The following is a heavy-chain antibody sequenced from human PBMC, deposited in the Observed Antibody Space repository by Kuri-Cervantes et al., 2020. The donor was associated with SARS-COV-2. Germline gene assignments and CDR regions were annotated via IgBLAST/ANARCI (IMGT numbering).Heavy chain of an antibody. CDR1: GFTFSSYA. Sequence: GESLKISCAASGFTFSSYAMSWVRQAPGKGLEWVSAISVSGGSTYYADSVKGRFTISRDNSKNTLYLQMNSLRSDDTAVYYCERAVIWYHLGDKGIDYYFDYWGQGTLATFPS. D-gene: IGHD3-10*01. V-gene: IGHV3-23*01. CDR3: ERAVIWYHLGDKGIDYYFDY. J-gene: IGHJ4*02. CDR2: ISVSGGST.